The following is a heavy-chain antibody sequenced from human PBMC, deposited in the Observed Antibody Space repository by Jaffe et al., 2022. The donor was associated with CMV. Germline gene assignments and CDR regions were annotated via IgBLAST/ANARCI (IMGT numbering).Heavy chain of an antibody. CDR1: GFSLSTSGMC. CDR2: IDWDDDK. J-gene: IGHJ4*02. V-gene: IGHV2-70*15. Sequence: QVTLRESGPALVKPTQTLTLTCTFSGFSLSTSGMCVSWIRQPPGKALEWLARIDWDDDKYYSTSLKTRLTISKDTSKNQVVLTMTNMDPVDTATYYCAREDGSSSGLKYYYFDYWGQGTLVTVSS. CDR3: AREDGSSSGLKYYYFDY. D-gene: IGHD6-19*01.